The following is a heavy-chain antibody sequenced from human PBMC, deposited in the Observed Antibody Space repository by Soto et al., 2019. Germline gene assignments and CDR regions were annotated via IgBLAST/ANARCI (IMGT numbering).Heavy chain of an antibody. D-gene: IGHD1-26*01. CDR3: ARQQLLPFYYALDV. Sequence: SETLSLTCNVSCGSISGYYWSWIRQSPGKGLEYIGYIYYRGSTNYNSSLKSRVTMSVDTSRNQFSLKMNSVIAADTAVYYCARQQLLPFYYALDVWGQGTTVTVSS. CDR2: IYYRGST. J-gene: IGHJ6*02. V-gene: IGHV4-59*01. CDR1: CGSISGYY.